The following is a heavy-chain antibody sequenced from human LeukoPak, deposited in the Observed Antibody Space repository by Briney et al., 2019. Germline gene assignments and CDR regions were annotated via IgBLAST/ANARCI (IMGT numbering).Heavy chain of an antibody. CDR3: ARSPLYYYQSSGHYYFDY. CDR2: IYYSGST. V-gene: IGHV4-59*01. J-gene: IGHJ4*02. Sequence: SETLSLTCTVSGGSISSYYWSWIRQPPGKGLEWIGNIYYSGSTNYNPALKSRVTISLDMSKNQFSLKLRSVTAADTAVYYCARSPLYYYQSSGHYYFDYWGQGTLVTVSS. D-gene: IGHD3-22*01. CDR1: GGSISSYY.